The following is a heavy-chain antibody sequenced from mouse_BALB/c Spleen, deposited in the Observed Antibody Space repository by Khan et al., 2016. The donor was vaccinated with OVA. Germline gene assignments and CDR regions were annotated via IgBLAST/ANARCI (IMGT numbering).Heavy chain of an antibody. CDR1: GYTFTSYW. D-gene: IGHD1-1*01. V-gene: IGHV1S81*02. Sequence: VQLQESEAELVKAGASVKMSCKASGYTFTSYWMHWVKQRLGQGLEWFAETNPTNGRTYYNEKFKSKATLTVDKSSSTAYMLLSGPTFEDSAVXYCARIKKIVATYFDYWGQGTTLTVSS. CDR3: ARIKKIVATYFDY. J-gene: IGHJ2*01. CDR2: TNPTNGRT.